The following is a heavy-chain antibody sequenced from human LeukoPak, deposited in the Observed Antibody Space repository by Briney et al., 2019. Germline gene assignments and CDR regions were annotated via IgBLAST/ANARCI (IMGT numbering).Heavy chain of an antibody. CDR3: ARRRGIAARPGTIDY. CDR2: IYYSGGT. J-gene: IGHJ4*02. V-gene: IGHV4-39*07. Sequence: PSETLSLTCTVSGGSISSRSYYWGWIRQPPGKGLEWIGSIYYSGGTYYNPSLKSRVTISVDTSKNQFSLKLSSVTAADTAVYYCARRRGIAARPGTIDYWGQGTLVTVSS. CDR1: GGSISSRSYY. D-gene: IGHD6-6*01.